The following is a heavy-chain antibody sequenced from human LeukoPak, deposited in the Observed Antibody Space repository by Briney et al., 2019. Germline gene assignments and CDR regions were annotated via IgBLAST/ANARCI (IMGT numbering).Heavy chain of an antibody. CDR1: GLIFSDYS. J-gene: IGHJ1*01. Sequence: GGSLRLSCEASGLIFSDYSFNWIRQAPGKGLEWISYISHTGSLIYYADSVKGRFTISRDNAKNFLYLQMNSLRVEDTGIYYCSSYCSEGTCYGYFHHWGQGTLVSVSS. CDR2: ISHTGSLI. CDR3: SSYCSEGTCYGYFHH. D-gene: IGHD2-15*01. V-gene: IGHV3-48*04.